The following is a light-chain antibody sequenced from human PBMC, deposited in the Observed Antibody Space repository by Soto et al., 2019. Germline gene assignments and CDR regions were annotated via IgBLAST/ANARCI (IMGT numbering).Light chain of an antibody. Sequence: EYVLPQSPGTLSLSPGEGATLSCRSSQSLTNSFIAWYQQKPGQAPRLLIYGASSRATGIPDRFSGSGSGTDFTLTISRLEPEDFAVYYCQEYGSSPRTFGQGTKVAIK. CDR2: GAS. V-gene: IGKV3-20*01. CDR1: QSLTNSF. J-gene: IGKJ1*01. CDR3: QEYGSSPRT.